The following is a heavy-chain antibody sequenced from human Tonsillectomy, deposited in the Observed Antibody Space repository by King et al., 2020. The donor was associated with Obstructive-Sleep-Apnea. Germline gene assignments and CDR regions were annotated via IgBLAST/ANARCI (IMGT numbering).Heavy chain of an antibody. V-gene: IGHV3-9*01. J-gene: IGHJ5*02. CDR1: GFTFDDYA. D-gene: IGHD1-1*01. CDR2: ISWYSGSV. Sequence: QLVQSGGTLVQPGRSLRLSCAASGFTFDDYAMHWVRQAPGKGLEWVSVISWYSGSVRYAESVKGRLTISRDNATNSLYLQMNSLRTEDTALYFCAKGGPCPVGTSNWFDPWGQGTLVTVSS. CDR3: AKGGPCPVGTSNWFDP.